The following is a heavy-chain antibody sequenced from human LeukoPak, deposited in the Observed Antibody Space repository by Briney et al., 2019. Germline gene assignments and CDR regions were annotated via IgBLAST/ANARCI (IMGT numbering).Heavy chain of an antibody. J-gene: IGHJ5*02. Sequence: GASVKVSCHASGYTFNTKGISWVRQAPGHGLEGMGWISVYDGTTKYSQNLQGRVAMTTDTSTATTYMELRSLRSDDTAVYYCARDSDLAVVPVASLYRWFDTWGQGTLVTVSS. CDR2: ISVYDGTT. V-gene: IGHV1-18*01. D-gene: IGHD2-2*01. CDR3: ARDSDLAVVPVASLYRWFDT. CDR1: GYTFNTKG.